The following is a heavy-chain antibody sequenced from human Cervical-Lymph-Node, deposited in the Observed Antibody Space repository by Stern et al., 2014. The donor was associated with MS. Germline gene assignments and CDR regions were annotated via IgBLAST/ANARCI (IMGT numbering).Heavy chain of an antibody. Sequence: VQLGQSGAEVKKPGESLKISCKGSGYSFTANWIAWVRQMPGKGLEWMGIIYPGDSETRSSPSFQGQVTISADKSISTAYLQWSSLKASDTAMYYCARDYGDYAFDYWGQGTLVTVSS. D-gene: IGHD4-17*01. J-gene: IGHJ4*02. CDR3: ARDYGDYAFDY. CDR2: IYPGDSET. CDR1: GYSFTANW. V-gene: IGHV5-51*01.